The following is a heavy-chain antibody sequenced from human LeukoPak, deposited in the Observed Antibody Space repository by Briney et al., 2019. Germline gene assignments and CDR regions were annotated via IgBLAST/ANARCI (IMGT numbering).Heavy chain of an antibody. D-gene: IGHD2-8*02. V-gene: IGHV3-23*01. J-gene: IGHJ4*02. Sequence: GGSLRLSCAASGFTFSSCGMHWVRRAPGRGLEWVSTMALSGGPINYADSVRGRFTISRDDSKNTLYLHINSLGAEDTAIYYCARDVSLVVGASDFWGQGTPVTVSS. CDR3: ARDVSLVVGASDF. CDR2: MALSGGPI. CDR1: GFTFSSCG.